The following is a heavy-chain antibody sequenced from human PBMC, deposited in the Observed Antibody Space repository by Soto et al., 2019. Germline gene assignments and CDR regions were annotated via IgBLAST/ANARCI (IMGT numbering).Heavy chain of an antibody. CDR2: IYYSGST. D-gene: IGHD3-3*01. CDR1: GGSISSYY. Sequence: SETLSLTCTVSGGSISSYYWSWIRQPPGKGLEWIGYIYYSGSTNYNPSLKSRVTISVDTSKNQFSLKLSSVTAADTAVYYCARGITIFEGYFDYWGQGTLVTVSS. V-gene: IGHV4-59*01. J-gene: IGHJ4*02. CDR3: ARGITIFEGYFDY.